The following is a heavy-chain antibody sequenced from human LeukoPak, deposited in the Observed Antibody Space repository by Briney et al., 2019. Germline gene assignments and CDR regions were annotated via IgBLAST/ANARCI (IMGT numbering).Heavy chain of an antibody. Sequence: PGGSLRLSCAASGFTFSSYGMHWVRQAPGKGLEWVAVISYDGSNKYYADSVKGRFTISRDNSKNTLYLQMNSLRDEDTAVYYCAKDKWFGEYYYYYGMDVWGQGTTVTVSS. V-gene: IGHV3-30*18. CDR2: ISYDGSNK. J-gene: IGHJ6*02. D-gene: IGHD3-10*01. CDR1: GFTFSSYG. CDR3: AKDKWFGEYYYYYGMDV.